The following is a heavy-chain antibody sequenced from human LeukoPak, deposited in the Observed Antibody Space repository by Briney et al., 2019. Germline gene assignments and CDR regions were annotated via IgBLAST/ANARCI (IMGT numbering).Heavy chain of an antibody. Sequence: SETLSLTCAVYGGSFSGYYWSWIRQPPGKGLEWIGEINHSGSTNYNPSLKSRVTISVDTSKNQFSLKLSSVTAADTAVYYCARDPNIAVAGYFDYWGQGTLVTVSS. CDR1: GGSFSGYY. CDR2: INHSGST. D-gene: IGHD6-19*01. V-gene: IGHV4-34*01. J-gene: IGHJ4*02. CDR3: ARDPNIAVAGYFDY.